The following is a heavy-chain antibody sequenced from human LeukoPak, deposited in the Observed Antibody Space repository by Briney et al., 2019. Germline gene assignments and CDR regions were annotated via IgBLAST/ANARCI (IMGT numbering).Heavy chain of an antibody. J-gene: IGHJ4*02. Sequence: PGRSLRLSCAASGFTFSSYAMHWVHQAPGKGLEWVAVISYDGSNKYYADSVKGRFTISRDNSKNTLYLQMNSLRAEDTAVYYCAGEYYYDSSGWYWGQGTLVTVSS. CDR1: GFTFSSYA. D-gene: IGHD3-22*01. CDR2: ISYDGSNK. V-gene: IGHV3-30-3*01. CDR3: AGEYYYDSSGWY.